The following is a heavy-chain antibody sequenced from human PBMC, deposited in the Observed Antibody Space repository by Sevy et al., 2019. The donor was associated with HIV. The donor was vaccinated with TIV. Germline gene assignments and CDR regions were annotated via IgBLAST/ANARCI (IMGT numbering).Heavy chain of an antibody. J-gene: IGHJ4*02. V-gene: IGHV4-34*01. D-gene: IGHD4-4*01. CDR2: INHSGST. Sequence: SETLSLTCGVYGGSFSGYYWSWIRQPPGKGLEWIGEINHSGSTNYNPSLKSRVTISVDTSKNQFSLKLSSVTAADPAVYYCASSGSTVTRNSSAFYYFDYWGQGTLVTVSS. CDR3: ASSGSTVTRNSSAFYYFDY. CDR1: GGSFSGYY.